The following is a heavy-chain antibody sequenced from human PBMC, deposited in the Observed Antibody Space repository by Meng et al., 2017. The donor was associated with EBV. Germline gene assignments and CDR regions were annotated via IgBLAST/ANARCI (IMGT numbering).Heavy chain of an antibody. D-gene: IGHD2-15*01. V-gene: IGHV1-18*01. Sequence: QVQLVQSGPEVKKPGXSVKVSCKASGYRFTNYGISWVRQAPGQGLEWMGWISAYNGNTNYAQKLQGRVTMTTDTSTSTAYMELRSLRSDDTAVYYCARPAAPYCSGGSCYNWFDPWGQGTLVTVSS. CDR3: ARPAAPYCSGGSCYNWFDP. J-gene: IGHJ5*02. CDR2: ISAYNGNT. CDR1: GYRFTNYG.